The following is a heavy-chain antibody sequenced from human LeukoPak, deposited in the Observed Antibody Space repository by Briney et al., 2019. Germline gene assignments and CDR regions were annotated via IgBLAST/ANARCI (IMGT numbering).Heavy chain of an antibody. Sequence: PAGGSLRLSCVASEFTHKYMSWVRQAPGKGLEWVANIKQDGSDKNYVDSVKGRFTISRDNTKNSVYLEMNSLKVEDTAVYYCAREFSWSGRDIWGQGTLVTVSS. D-gene: IGHD1-14*01. V-gene: IGHV3-7*05. CDR2: IKQDGSDK. CDR1: EFTHKY. J-gene: IGHJ1*01. CDR3: AREFSWSGRDI.